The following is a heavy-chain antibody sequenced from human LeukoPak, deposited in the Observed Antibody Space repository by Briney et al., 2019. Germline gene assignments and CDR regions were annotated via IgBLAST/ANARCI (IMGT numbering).Heavy chain of an antibody. CDR1: GFTFSSYA. D-gene: IGHD6-13*01. CDR3: AIQIAAAGLLDY. CDR2: ISYDGSNN. Sequence: HPGRSLRLSCAASGFTFSSYAMNWVRQAPGKGLEWVAVISYDGSNNYYADSVKGRFTISRDNSKNTLYLQMNSLRAEDTAVFYCAIQIAAAGLLDYWGQGTLVTVSS. J-gene: IGHJ4*02. V-gene: IGHV3-30-3*01.